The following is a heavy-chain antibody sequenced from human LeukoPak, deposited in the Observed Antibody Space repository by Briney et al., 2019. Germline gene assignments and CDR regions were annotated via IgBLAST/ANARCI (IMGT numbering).Heavy chain of an antibody. CDR2: IYTSGST. CDR1: GGSISSGSYY. J-gene: IGHJ3*02. V-gene: IGHV4-61*02. Sequence: SETLSLTCTVSGGSISSGSYYWSWIRQPAGKGLEWIGRIYTSGSTNYNPSLKSRVTISVDTSKNQFSLKLSPVTAADTAVYYCARDELLRDAFDIWGQGTMVTVSS. D-gene: IGHD1-7*01. CDR3: ARDELLRDAFDI.